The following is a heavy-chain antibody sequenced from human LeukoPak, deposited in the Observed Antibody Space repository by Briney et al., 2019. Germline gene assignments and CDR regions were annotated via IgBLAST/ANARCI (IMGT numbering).Heavy chain of an antibody. CDR1: GFTFSNAW. J-gene: IGHJ3*01. CDR2: IKSKTAGGTI. Sequence: GGSLRLSCAASGFTFSNAWMNWVRQAPGKGLEWVGRIKSKTAGGTIDYAAPVKGRFTISRDDSRATLSLQMDSLKTKDTSVYYCATSSGSGAAGAFNVWGQGTMVTVSS. V-gene: IGHV3-15*01. CDR3: ATSSGSGAAGAFNV. D-gene: IGHD1-26*01.